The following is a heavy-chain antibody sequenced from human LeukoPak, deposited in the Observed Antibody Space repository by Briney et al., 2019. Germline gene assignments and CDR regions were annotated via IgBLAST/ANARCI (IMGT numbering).Heavy chain of an antibody. CDR2: IYPGDSDT. D-gene: IGHD6-13*01. CDR3: ARRIDSSSWYNWFDP. J-gene: IGHJ5*02. V-gene: IGHV5-51*01. CDR1: GYSFTRYW. Sequence: GESLKISCKGSGYSFTRYWITWVRQMPGKGLEWMGIIYPGDSDTRYSPSFQGQVTISADKSISTAYLQWSSLKASDTAMYYCARRIDSSSWYNWFDPWGQGTLVTVSS.